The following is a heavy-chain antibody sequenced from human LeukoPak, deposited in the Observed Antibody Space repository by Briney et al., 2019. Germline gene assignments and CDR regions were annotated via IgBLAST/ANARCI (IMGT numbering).Heavy chain of an antibody. Sequence: PSETLSLTCTVSGGSISSYYWTWIRQPPGAGLEWIGYIYYSGSTNYNPSLKSRVTISVDTSKNQFSLKLSSVTAADTAVHYCARWAYSTDWYQYFDKWGQGTLVTVSS. V-gene: IGHV4-59*08. CDR2: IYYSGST. CDR1: GGSISSYY. D-gene: IGHD6-19*01. J-gene: IGHJ4*02. CDR3: ARWAYSTDWYQYFDK.